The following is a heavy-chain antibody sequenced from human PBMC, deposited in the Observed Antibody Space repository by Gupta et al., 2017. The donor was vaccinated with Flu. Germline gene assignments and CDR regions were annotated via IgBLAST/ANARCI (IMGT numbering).Heavy chain of an antibody. CDR2: ISSSGSTI. D-gene: IGHD2-8*01. CDR1: GFTFSSYE. Sequence: EVQLVESGGGLVQPGGSLRLSCAASGFTFSSYEMNWVRQAPGKGLEWVSYISSSGSTIYYADSVKGRFTISRDNAKNSLYLQMNSLRAEDTAVYYCARDVLERGVYYFDYWGQGTLVTVSS. CDR3: ARDVLERGVYYFDY. J-gene: IGHJ4*02. V-gene: IGHV3-48*03.